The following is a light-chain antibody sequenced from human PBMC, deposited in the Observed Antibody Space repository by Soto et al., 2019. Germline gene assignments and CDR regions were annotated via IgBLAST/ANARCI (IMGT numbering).Light chain of an antibody. CDR3: QQYDNWPPIT. J-gene: IGKJ5*01. Sequence: EVVMPQSPPTLAVSPMERATVSCRASQSVSSNLAWYQQKHGQAPRLLIYGASTRATGIPARFSGSGSGTEFTLTISSLQSEAFAVYYCQQYDNWPPITFGQGTRLEIK. CDR2: GAS. V-gene: IGKV3-15*01. CDR1: QSVSSN.